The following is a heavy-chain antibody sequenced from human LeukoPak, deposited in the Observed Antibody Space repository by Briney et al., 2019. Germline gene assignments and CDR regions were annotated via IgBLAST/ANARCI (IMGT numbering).Heavy chain of an antibody. Sequence: SQTLSLTCTVSGGSISSGSYYWSWIRQPAGKGLEWIGRIYTSGSTNYNPSLKSRVTISVDTSKNQFSLKLSSVTAADTAVYYCARAPFERHLYGQRLPTRWDYQYNWFDPWGQGTLVTVSS. CDR2: IYTSGST. J-gene: IGHJ5*02. D-gene: IGHD6-19*01. CDR1: GGSISSGSYY. CDR3: ARAPFERHLYGQRLPTRWDYQYNWFDP. V-gene: IGHV4-61*02.